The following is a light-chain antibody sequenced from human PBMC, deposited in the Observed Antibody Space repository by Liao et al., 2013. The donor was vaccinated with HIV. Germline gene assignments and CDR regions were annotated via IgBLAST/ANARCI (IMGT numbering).Light chain of an antibody. CDR1: NIGSKT. V-gene: IGLV3-21*01. CDR2: YDT. Sequence: SYVLTQPPSVSVAPGKTARITCGGNNIGSKTVHWYQQKPGQAPILVIYYDTDRPSGIPERFSGSNSGNTATLTISRVEAGDEADYYCQVWDSTRDPVVFGGGTKVTVL. CDR3: QVWDSTRDPVV. J-gene: IGLJ2*01.